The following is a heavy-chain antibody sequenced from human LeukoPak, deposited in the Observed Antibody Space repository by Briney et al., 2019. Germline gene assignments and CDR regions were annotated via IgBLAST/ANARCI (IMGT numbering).Heavy chain of an antibody. CDR3: ARDSDDDAFDI. V-gene: IGHV4-59*13. D-gene: IGHD1-26*01. CDR1: GGSITSNH. CDR2: IYYSGST. Sequence: KSSETLSLTCTVSGGSITSNHWSWVRQPPGKGLEWIGYIYYSGSTNYNPSLKSRVTISVDTSKNQFSLKLSSVTAADTAVYYCARDSDDDAFDIWGQGTMVTVSS. J-gene: IGHJ3*02.